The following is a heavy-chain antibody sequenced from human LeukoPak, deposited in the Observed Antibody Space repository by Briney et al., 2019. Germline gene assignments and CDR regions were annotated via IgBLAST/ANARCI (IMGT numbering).Heavy chain of an antibody. V-gene: IGHV3-21*01. CDR1: GFTFSNYW. CDR2: ISSRSSYI. CDR3: ARGIAAAGTSARINYFDY. D-gene: IGHD6-13*01. Sequence: GGSLRLSFAASGFTFSNYWMNWVRQAPGKGLEWVSSISSRSSYIYYADSVKGRFTISRDNAKNSLYLQMNSLRAEDTAVYYCARGIAAAGTSARINYFDYWGQGTLVTVSS. J-gene: IGHJ4*02.